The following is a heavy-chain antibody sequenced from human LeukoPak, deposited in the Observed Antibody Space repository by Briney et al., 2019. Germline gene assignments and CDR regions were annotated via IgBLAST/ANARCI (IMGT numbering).Heavy chain of an antibody. V-gene: IGHV3-21*01. Sequence: PRGSLRLSCAASGYTFSSYSINWVRQAPGKGLEWVSSISVGSNYIYYADSVRGRFSISRDDARNSLYLQMDSLRGDDTAVYYCARLRRNSDRSGYYYYYDYWGQGTLVTVSS. CDR1: GYTFSSYS. CDR3: ARLRRNSDRSGYYYYYDY. J-gene: IGHJ4*02. CDR2: ISVGSNYI. D-gene: IGHD3-22*01.